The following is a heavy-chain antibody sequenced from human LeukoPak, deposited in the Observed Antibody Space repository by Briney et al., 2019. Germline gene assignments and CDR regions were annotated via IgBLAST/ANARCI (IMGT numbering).Heavy chain of an antibody. Sequence: SVKVSCKTSGGTFNNSAISWVRQAPGQGLEWLGGIMPLFGTAGYAQKFQGRVTITKKESTSTVYLELTRLTSDDTAVYYCARDVHGDYGSGWFDPWGQGTLVSVSS. CDR2: IMPLFGTA. CDR3: ARDVHGDYGSGWFDP. J-gene: IGHJ5*02. CDR1: GGTFNNSA. V-gene: IGHV1-69*05. D-gene: IGHD4-17*01.